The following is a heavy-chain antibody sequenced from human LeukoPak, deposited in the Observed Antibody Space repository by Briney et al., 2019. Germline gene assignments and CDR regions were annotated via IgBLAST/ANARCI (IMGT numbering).Heavy chain of an antibody. D-gene: IGHD3-22*01. J-gene: IGHJ4*02. CDR3: ARDNDSSGYYDY. Sequence: SETLSLTCTVSGGSISSGGYYWSWIRQPPGKGLEWIGYIYHSGSTYYNPSLKSRVTISVDRSKNQFSLKLSSVTAADTAVYYCARDNDSSGYYDYWGQGTLVTVSS. CDR1: GGSISSGGYY. CDR2: IYHSGST. V-gene: IGHV4-30-2*01.